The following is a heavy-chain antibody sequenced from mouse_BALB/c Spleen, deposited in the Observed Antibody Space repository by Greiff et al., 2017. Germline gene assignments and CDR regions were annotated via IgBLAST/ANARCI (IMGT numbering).Heavy chain of an antibody. D-gene: IGHD1-1*02. CDR1: GFAFSSYD. Sequence: EVMLVESGGGLVKPGGSLKLSCAASGFAFSSYDMSWVRQTPEKRLEWVAYISSGGGSTYYPDTVKGRFTISRDNAKNTLYLQMSSLKSEDTAMYYCARHGWEGPGFAYWGQGTLVTVSA. CDR3: ARHGWEGPGFAY. J-gene: IGHJ3*01. CDR2: ISSGGGST. V-gene: IGHV5-12-1*01.